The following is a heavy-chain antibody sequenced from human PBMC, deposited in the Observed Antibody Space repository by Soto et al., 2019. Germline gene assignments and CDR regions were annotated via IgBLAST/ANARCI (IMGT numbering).Heavy chain of an antibody. Sequence: QITLKESGPTLVKPTQTLTLTCTFSGFSLTTSEVGVGWIRQPPGKALEWLALIYWDDDERYNPSLENRLIITKDPSKNQVVLSMTNMDPVDTATYDCAHRRRGSGGYSFDYWGQGTLVIVSS. CDR2: IYWDDDE. CDR1: GFSLTTSEVG. J-gene: IGHJ4*02. D-gene: IGHD3-10*01. V-gene: IGHV2-5*02. CDR3: AHRRRGSGGYSFDY.